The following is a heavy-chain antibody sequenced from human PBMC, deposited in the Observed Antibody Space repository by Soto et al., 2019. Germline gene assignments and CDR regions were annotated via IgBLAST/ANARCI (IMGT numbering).Heavy chain of an antibody. CDR1: GGSVSSGSYY. CDR2: IYYSGST. D-gene: IGHD6-19*01. CDR3: ATSPSAKAVDGFDY. J-gene: IGHJ4*02. Sequence: SDTLSLTCTVSGGSVSSGSYYWSWIRQPPGKGLEWIGYIYYSGSTNYNPSLKSRVTISVDTSKNQFSLKLSSVTAADTAVYYCATSPSAKAVDGFDYWGQGTLVNVSS. V-gene: IGHV4-61*01.